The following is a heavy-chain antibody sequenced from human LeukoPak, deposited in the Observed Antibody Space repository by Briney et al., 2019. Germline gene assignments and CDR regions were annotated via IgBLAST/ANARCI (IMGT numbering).Heavy chain of an antibody. J-gene: IGHJ4*02. CDR1: GFTVNSKY. V-gene: IGHV3-53*01. D-gene: IGHD1-26*01. Sequence: GGSLRLSCAASGFTVNSKYMSWVRQAPGKGLEWVSVFYADGSTSYADSVKGRFTISRDISKNTLYLQMNSLRAEDTAVYYCARGPPVGAHLDYWGQGTLVTVSS. CDR3: ARGPPVGAHLDY. CDR2: FYADGST.